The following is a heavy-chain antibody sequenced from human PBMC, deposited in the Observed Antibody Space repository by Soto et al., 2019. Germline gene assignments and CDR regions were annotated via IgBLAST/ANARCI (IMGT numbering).Heavy chain of an antibody. V-gene: IGHV1-18*04. CDR2: ISAYNGNT. J-gene: IGHJ6*02. Sequence: GASVKVSCKASGYTFTSYGISWVRQAPGQGLEWMGWISAYNGNTNYAQKLQGRVTMTTDTSTSTAYMELRSLRSDDTAVYYCARVDTAMVTGNYYYYGMDVWGQGTTVTVSS. CDR3: ARVDTAMVTGNYYYYGMDV. D-gene: IGHD5-18*01. CDR1: GYTFTSYG.